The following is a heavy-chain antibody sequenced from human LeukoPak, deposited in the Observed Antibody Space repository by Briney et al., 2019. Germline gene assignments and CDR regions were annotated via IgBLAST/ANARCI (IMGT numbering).Heavy chain of an antibody. CDR3: ARGGPGQQLVLVY. Sequence: SETLSLTCAVYGESFSGYYWGWIRQPPGKGLEWIGEVNHSGSTNYNPSLKSRVTISVDTSKNQFSLKLSSVTAADTAVYYCARGGPGQQLVLVYWGQGTLVTVSS. V-gene: IGHV4-34*01. CDR2: VNHSGST. J-gene: IGHJ4*02. CDR1: GESFSGYY. D-gene: IGHD6-13*01.